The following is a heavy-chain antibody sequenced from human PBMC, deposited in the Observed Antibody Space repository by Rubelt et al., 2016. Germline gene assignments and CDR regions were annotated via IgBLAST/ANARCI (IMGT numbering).Heavy chain of an antibody. V-gene: IGHV4-38-2*02. J-gene: IGHJ5*02. D-gene: IGHD2-2*01. CDR1: GYSISSGYY. CDR3: ARDNSRVPAAIGT. CDR2: IYHSGST. Sequence: QVQLQESGPGLVKPSETLSLTCTVSGYSISSGYYWGWIRQPPGKGLEWIGSIYHSGSTYYNPSLKRRVTISVDTSKNQFSRKLSSVTAADTAVYYCARDNSRVPAAIGTWGQGTLVTVSS.